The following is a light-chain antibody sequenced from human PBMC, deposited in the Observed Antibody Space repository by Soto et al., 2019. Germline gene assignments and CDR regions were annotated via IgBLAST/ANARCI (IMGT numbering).Light chain of an antibody. J-gene: IGKJ1*01. CDR3: QQYGSSRT. CDR1: QSISSSY. CDR2: GAS. V-gene: IGKV3-20*01. Sequence: EIVLTQSPGTLSLSPGERATLSYRASQSISSSYLAWYQQKPGQAPRLLIYGASFRATGIPDRFSGSGSGTDFTLTISRLEPEDFAVYYCQQYGSSRTFGQGTKVEIK.